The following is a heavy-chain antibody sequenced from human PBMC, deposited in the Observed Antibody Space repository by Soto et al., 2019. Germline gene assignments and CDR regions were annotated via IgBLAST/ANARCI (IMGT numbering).Heavy chain of an antibody. CDR1: GFTFRSFT. J-gene: IGHJ5*02. D-gene: IGHD6-13*01. CDR3: TRDASRDSSARGWFDP. CDR2: ISSNSAYI. Sequence: GGSLRLSCAASGFTFRSFTMNWVRQAPGKGLEWVSTISSNSAYIYYTDALRGRFTISRDNAKNSLHLQMNSLRAEDTAVYYCTRDASRDSSARGWFDPWGPGXLVTVSS. V-gene: IGHV3-21*01.